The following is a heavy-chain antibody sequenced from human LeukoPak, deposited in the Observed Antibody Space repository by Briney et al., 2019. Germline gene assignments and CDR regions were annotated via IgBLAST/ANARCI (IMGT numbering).Heavy chain of an antibody. D-gene: IGHD2-2*01. J-gene: IGHJ5*02. V-gene: IGHV6-1*01. Sequence: SQTLSLTCAISGGSVSSNSVAWNWIRQTPSRGLEWLGRTYYRSKWYNEYAVSVRGRITVNPDTSKNQFSLHLNSVTPEDTAVYYCARRLTQYDCFDPWGQGILVTVSS. CDR2: TYYRSKWYN. CDR3: ARRLTQYDCFDP. CDR1: GGSVSSNSVA.